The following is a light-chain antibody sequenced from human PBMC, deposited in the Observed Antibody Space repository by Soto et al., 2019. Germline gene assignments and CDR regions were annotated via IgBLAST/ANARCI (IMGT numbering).Light chain of an antibody. CDR1: SSNIGSNT. J-gene: IGLJ2*01. CDR2: SDN. CDR3: ATWDDSLNGRGV. V-gene: IGLV1-44*01. Sequence: QSVLTQPPSASGTPGQRVTISCSGRSSNIGSNTVNWYQQLPGTAPKLLIYSDNQRPSGVPDRFSGSKSGTSASLAISGLQSEDEADYYCATWDDSLNGRGVFGGGTKPTVL.